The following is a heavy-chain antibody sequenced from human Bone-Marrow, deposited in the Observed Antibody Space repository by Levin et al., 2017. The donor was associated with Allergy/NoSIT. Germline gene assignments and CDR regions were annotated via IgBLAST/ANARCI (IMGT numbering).Heavy chain of an antibody. J-gene: IGHJ4*02. CDR3: TRDRAVGASGYYFDY. D-gene: IGHD2-15*01. V-gene: IGHV3-30-3*01. CDR2: ISYDGNNK. CDR1: GFSVSSSA. Sequence: PGGSLRLSCGASGFSVSSSAMHWVRQAPGKGLEWVALISYDGNNKYYADSVKGRFTISRDNSENTLYLQMNRLRAVDTAVYYCTRDRAVGASGYYFDYWGQGTLVTVSS.